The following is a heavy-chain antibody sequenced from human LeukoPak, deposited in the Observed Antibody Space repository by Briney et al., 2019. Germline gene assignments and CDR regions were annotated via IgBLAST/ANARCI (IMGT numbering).Heavy chain of an antibody. CDR1: GGSFSGYY. D-gene: IGHD3-3*01. CDR3: ARVQPILGRITIFGVVPRHGMDV. V-gene: IGHV4-34*01. J-gene: IGHJ6*02. CDR2: INHSGST. Sequence: PSETLSLTCAVYGGSFSGYYWSWIRQPPGKGLEWIGEINHSGSTNYNPSLKSRVTISVDTSKNQFSLKLSSVTAADTAVYYCARVQPILGRITIFGVVPRHGMDVWGQGTTVTVSS.